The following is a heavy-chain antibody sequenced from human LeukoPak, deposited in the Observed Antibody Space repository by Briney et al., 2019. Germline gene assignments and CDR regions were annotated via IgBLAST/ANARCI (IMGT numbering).Heavy chain of an antibody. Sequence: SETLSLTCTVSGGSISSYYWSWIRQPAGKGLEWIGRIYSSGSTNYNPSLKSRVTMSVDTSKNQFSLKLSSVTAADTAVYYCARQTAMAPPGWFDPWGQGTLVTVSS. D-gene: IGHD5-18*01. CDR3: ARQTAMAPPGWFDP. CDR1: GGSISSYY. J-gene: IGHJ5*02. CDR2: IYSSGST. V-gene: IGHV4-4*07.